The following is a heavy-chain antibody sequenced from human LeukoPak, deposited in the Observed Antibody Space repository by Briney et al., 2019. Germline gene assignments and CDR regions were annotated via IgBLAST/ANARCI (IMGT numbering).Heavy chain of an antibody. D-gene: IGHD2-21*02. V-gene: IGHV4-34*01. CDR2: INHSGST. J-gene: IGHJ4*02. CDR1: GGXFSGYY. CDR3: AKGAFLFTVVTYFDY. Sequence: SETLSLTCAVYGGXFSGYYCSWIRQPPGKGLEWIGEINHSGSTNYNPSLKSRVTISVDTSKNQFSLKLSSVTAADTAVYYCAKGAFLFTVVTYFDYWGQGTLVTVSS.